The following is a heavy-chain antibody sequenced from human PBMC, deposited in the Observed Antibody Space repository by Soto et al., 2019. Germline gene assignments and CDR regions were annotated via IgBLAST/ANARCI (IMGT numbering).Heavy chain of an antibody. CDR2: IWYDGSNK. CDR3: ARPHETYYYGSGSYYNA. CDR1: GFTFSSYG. D-gene: IGHD3-10*01. J-gene: IGHJ5*02. Sequence: GGSLRLSCAASGFTFSSYGMHWVRQAPGKGLEWVAVIWYDGSNKYYADSVKGRFTISRDNSKNTLYLQMNSLRAEDTAVYYCARPHETYYYGSGSYYNAWGQGTLVTVSS. V-gene: IGHV3-33*01.